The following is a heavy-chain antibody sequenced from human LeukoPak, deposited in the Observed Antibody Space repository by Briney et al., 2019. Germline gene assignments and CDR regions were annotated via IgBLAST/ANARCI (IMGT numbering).Heavy chain of an antibody. D-gene: IGHD1-26*01. J-gene: IGHJ5*02. CDR1: GFTFSTYW. CDR2: ISSSSSYI. V-gene: IGHV3-21*01. CDR3: ARDRGATGSYRP. Sequence: GGSLRLSCSASGFTFSTYWMNWVRQAPGKGLEWVSSISSSSSYIYYADSVKGRFTISRDNAKNSLYLQMNSLRAEDTAVYYYARDRGATGSYRPWGQGTLVTVSS.